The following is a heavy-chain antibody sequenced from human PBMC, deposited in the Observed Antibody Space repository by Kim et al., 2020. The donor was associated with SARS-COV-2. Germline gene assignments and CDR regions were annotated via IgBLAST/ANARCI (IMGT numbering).Heavy chain of an antibody. CDR1: GGSISSGGYY. J-gene: IGHJ5*02. V-gene: IGHV4-31*03. D-gene: IGHD2-2*01. CDR3: ARGFQFRGSSWFDP. CDR2: IYHSGST. Sequence: SETLSLTCTVSGGSISSGGYYWSWIRQHPGKGLEWIGYIYHSGSTYYNPSLKSRVTISVDTSKNQFSLKLSSVTAADTAVYYCARGFQFRGSSWFDPWGQGTLVTVSS.